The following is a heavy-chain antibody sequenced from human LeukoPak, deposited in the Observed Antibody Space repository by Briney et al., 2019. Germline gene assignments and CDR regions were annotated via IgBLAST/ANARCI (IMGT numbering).Heavy chain of an antibody. CDR2: ISGSGGST. CDR1: GFTFIRYA. V-gene: IGHV3-23*01. J-gene: IGHJ4*02. CDR3: ANRYGSGSKLSRYPYDY. Sequence: GGSLRLSCAASGFTFIRYAMSWVRQAPGKGLEWVSAISGSGGSTYYADSVKGRFSISRDNSKNTLYLQMNSLRAEDTAVYYCANRYGSGSKLSRYPYDYWGQGTLVTVSS. D-gene: IGHD3-10*01.